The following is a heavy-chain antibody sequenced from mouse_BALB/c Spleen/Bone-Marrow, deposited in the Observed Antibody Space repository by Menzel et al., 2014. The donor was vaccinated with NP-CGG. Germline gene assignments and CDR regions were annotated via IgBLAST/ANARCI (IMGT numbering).Heavy chain of an antibody. J-gene: IGHJ2*01. CDR3: ARERDYGDYFDY. CDR1: GYTLTRYV. Sequence: EVQLQQSGPELVKPGASVKMSCKASGYTLTRYVIHWVRQKPGQGLDWIGYINPYNEGSKYNEKFKGEATLTSDKSSHTAYMELSSLTSDDSAVYYCARERDYGDYFDYWGQGTTRTVSS. CDR2: INPYNEGS. D-gene: IGHD1-1*01. V-gene: IGHV1-14*01.